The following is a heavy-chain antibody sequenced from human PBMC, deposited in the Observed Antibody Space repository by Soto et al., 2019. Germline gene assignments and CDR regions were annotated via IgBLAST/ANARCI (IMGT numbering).Heavy chain of an antibody. J-gene: IGHJ4*02. CDR3: ARGRYGDY. V-gene: IGHV1-18*01. CDR2: ISAHNGNT. D-gene: IGHD1-1*01. CDR1: GYTFTSYG. Sequence: QVHLVQSGAEVKKPGASVKVSCKASGYTFTSYGITWVRQAPGQGLEWMGWISAHNGNTDYAQMLQGRVIVTRDTSTSTAYMELRSLRSDDSAVYYCARGRYGDYWGQGAPVSVSS.